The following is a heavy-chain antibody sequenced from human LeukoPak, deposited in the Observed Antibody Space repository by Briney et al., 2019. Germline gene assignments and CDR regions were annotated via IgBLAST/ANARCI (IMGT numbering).Heavy chain of an antibody. Sequence: ASVKVSCKASGYTFTSYGISWVRQAPGQGLEWMGWISAYNGNTNYAQKLQGRVTMTRDMSTSTVYMELSSLRSEDTAVYYCAREFSRRAYYYYYMDVWGKGTTVTVSS. J-gene: IGHJ6*03. V-gene: IGHV1-18*01. D-gene: IGHD2/OR15-2a*01. CDR3: AREFSRRAYYYYYMDV. CDR1: GYTFTSYG. CDR2: ISAYNGNT.